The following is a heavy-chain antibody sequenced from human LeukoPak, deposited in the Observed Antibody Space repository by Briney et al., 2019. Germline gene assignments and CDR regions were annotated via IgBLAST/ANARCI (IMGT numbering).Heavy chain of an antibody. D-gene: IGHD2-15*01. CDR3: AREVGYCSGGSCYSYFDY. CDR1: GYSISSYY. V-gene: IGHV4-59*01. J-gene: IGHJ4*02. Sequence: SETLSLTCTVSGYSISSYYCSWIRQPPGKGLEWMWYIYYIGSANYNPSLKSRVNISVDTSKNKLSMKLSSVPAADTAVYYCAREVGYCSGGSCYSYFDYWGQGTLVTVSS. CDR2: IYYIGSA.